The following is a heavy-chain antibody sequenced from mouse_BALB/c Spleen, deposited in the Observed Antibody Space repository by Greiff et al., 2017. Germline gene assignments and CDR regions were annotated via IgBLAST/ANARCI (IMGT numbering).Heavy chain of an antibody. CDR3: ARRERSEAMDY. Sequence: EVKLVESGGGLVQPGGSLKLSCAASGFTFSSYTMSWVRQTPEKRLEWVAYISNGGGSTYYPDTVKGRFTISRDNAKNTLYLQMSSLKSEDTAMYYSARRERSEAMDYWGQGTSVTVSS. CDR1: GFTFSSYT. J-gene: IGHJ4*01. CDR2: ISNGGGST. V-gene: IGHV5-12-2*01.